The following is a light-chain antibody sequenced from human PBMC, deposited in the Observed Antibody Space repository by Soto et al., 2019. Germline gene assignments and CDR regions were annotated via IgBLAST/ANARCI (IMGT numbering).Light chain of an antibody. CDR1: QDISNW. CDR2: GAS. CDR3: QQVDSFPFT. Sequence: DIQMTQSPSSVSASVGDSVTITCRASQDISNWLAWYQQKPGRAPNLLIYGASNLQRGVPSRFIGSGSGTDFTLTISSLQPEDFATYYCQQVDSFPFTFGPGTKVDFK. J-gene: IGKJ3*01. V-gene: IGKV1-12*02.